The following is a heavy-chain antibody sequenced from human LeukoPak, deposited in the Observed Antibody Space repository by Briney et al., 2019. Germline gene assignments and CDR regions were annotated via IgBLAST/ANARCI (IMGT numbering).Heavy chain of an antibody. V-gene: IGHV1-2*02. J-gene: IGHJ3*02. Sequence: ASVKVSCKASGYTFTGYYMHWVRQAPGLGLEWMGWINPNSGGTNYAQKFQGRVTMTRDTSISTAYMELSRLRSDDTAVYYCARDRSIVGASGPDAFDIWGQGTMVTVSS. CDR2: INPNSGGT. CDR3: ARDRSIVGASGPDAFDI. D-gene: IGHD1-26*01. CDR1: GYTFTGYY.